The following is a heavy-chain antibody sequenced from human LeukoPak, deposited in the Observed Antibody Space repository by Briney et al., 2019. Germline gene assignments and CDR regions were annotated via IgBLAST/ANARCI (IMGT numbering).Heavy chain of an antibody. J-gene: IGHJ4*02. D-gene: IGHD5/OR15-5a*01. CDR2: INPNSGGT. V-gene: IGHV1-2*02. CDR1: GYTFTGYY. Sequence: ASVKVSCKASGYTFTGYYMHWVRQAPGQGLEWMGWINPNSGGTNYAQKFQGRVTMTRDTSISTAYMELSRLRSDDTAGYYCARVSTILPTSYFDYWGQGTLVTVSS. CDR3: ARVSTILPTSYFDY.